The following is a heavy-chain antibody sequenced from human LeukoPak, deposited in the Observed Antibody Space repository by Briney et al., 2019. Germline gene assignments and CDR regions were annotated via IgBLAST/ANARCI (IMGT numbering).Heavy chain of an antibody. J-gene: IGHJ4*02. CDR1: GFTFSSYS. V-gene: IGHV3-21*01. D-gene: IGHD4-17*01. Sequence: GGSLRLSCAASGFTFSSYSMNWVRQAPGKGLEWVSSISSSTSYIYYADSVKGRFTISRDNAKNSLYLQMNSLRAEDTAVYYCARASSALDYGDYVWDDYWGQGTLVTVSS. CDR2: ISSSTSYI. CDR3: ARASSALDYGDYVWDDY.